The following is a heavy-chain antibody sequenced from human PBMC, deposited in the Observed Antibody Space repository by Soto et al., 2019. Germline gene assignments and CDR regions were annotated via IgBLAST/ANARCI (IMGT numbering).Heavy chain of an antibody. CDR2: INHSGST. CDR1: GGSFSGYY. CDR3: ARSAPYDSSGYYWSWYFDL. J-gene: IGHJ2*01. V-gene: IGHV4-34*01. D-gene: IGHD3-22*01. Sequence: QVQLQQRGAGLLKPSETLSLTCAVYGGSFSGYYWSWIRQPPGKGLEWIGEINHSGSTNYNPSLKSRVTISVDTSKNQFSLKLSSVTAADTAVYYCARSAPYDSSGYYWSWYFDLWGRGTLVTVSS.